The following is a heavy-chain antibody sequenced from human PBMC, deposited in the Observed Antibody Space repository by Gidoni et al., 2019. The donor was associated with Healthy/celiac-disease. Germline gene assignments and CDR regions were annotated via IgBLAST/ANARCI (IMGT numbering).Heavy chain of an antibody. V-gene: IGHV1-69*01. CDR1: GGPFSSYC. J-gene: IGHJ6*02. CDR2: IIPIFGTA. Sequence: QLQLVQSGAVVKKPGSSVKVSFQASGGPFSSYCISWVRQAPGQGLGWMGGIIPIFGTANYAQKVQGRVTITAGESTSTAYMELSSLRSEDTAVYYCAGGEGVVIADYYYYGMDVWGQGTTVTVSS. D-gene: IGHD2-21*01. CDR3: AGGEGVVIADYYYYGMDV.